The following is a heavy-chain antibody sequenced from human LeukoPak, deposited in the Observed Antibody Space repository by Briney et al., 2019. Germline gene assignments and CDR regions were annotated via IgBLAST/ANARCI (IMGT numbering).Heavy chain of an antibody. Sequence: GGSLRLSCAASGFTFSRYWMHWVRQAPAKGLVWVARMSSDGSDTTYADSVKGRFTISRDNAKNTLFLQMNSLRAEDTAVYYCASARGSNYGSLGDWGQGTLVTVSS. V-gene: IGHV3-74*01. J-gene: IGHJ4*02. CDR1: GFTFSRYW. CDR2: MSSDGSDT. D-gene: IGHD5-18*01. CDR3: ASARGSNYGSLGD.